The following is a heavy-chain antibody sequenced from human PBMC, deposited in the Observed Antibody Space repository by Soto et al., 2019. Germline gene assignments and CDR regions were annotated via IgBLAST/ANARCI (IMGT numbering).Heavy chain of an antibody. CDR2: IGTAGDT. D-gene: IGHD1-26*01. CDR3: AKDLLPLSGNYYGFFGY. Sequence: PGGSLRLSCAASGFTFSSYDMHWVRQATGKGLEWVSAIGTAGDTYYPGSVKGRFTISRDNSKNFLYLQLNSLRAEDTAVYYCAKDLLPLSGNYYGFFGYWGQGTLVTVSS. J-gene: IGHJ4*02. V-gene: IGHV3-13*01. CDR1: GFTFSSYD.